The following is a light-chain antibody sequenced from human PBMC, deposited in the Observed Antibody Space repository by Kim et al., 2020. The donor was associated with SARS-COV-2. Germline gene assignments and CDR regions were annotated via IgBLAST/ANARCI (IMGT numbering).Light chain of an antibody. CDR1: KLGDKY. Sequence: VSPRQPASITCSGDKLGDKYACLYQQKPGQAPVLVIYQDSKRPSGIPERFSGSNSGNTATLTISGTQAMDEADYYCQAWDSSILVVFGGGTQLTVL. V-gene: IGLV3-1*01. CDR3: QAWDSSILVV. J-gene: IGLJ2*01. CDR2: QDS.